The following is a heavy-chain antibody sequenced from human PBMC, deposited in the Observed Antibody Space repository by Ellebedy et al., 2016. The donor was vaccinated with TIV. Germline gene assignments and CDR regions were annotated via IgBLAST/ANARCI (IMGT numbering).Heavy chain of an antibody. Sequence: MPSETLSLTCTISGDSIINYFWSWIRQPPGKGLDWIGYIHSSGTTNFNPSLKSRVTMSVDTSQNQFSLRLSSVTAADTAVYFCARHDHTSSWWNPTHFDQWGQGTLVTVSS. J-gene: IGHJ4*02. CDR2: IHSSGTT. CDR3: ARHDHTSSWWNPTHFDQ. V-gene: IGHV4-59*08. D-gene: IGHD6-13*01. CDR1: GDSIINYF.